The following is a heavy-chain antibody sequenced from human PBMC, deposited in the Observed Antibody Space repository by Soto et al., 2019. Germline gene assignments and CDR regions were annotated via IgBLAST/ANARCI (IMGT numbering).Heavy chain of an antibody. CDR1: GFTFDDYF. CDR3: AKGDHRRESSRYVGRYLYYGMDV. D-gene: IGHD3-22*01. J-gene: IGHJ6*02. CDR2: ISWNSGSI. V-gene: IGHV3-9*01. Sequence: GGSLRLSCAASGFTFDDYFMHWVRRAPGKGLEWVAGISWNSGSIGYADSVKGRFTISRDNAKSSLSLQMNSLRADDTALYYCAKGDHRRESSRYVGRYLYYGMDVWGQGTKVTVYS.